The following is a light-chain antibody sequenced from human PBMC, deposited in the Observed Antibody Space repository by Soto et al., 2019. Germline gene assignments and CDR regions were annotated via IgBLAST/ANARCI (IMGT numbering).Light chain of an antibody. CDR3: QQYDNLLT. J-gene: IGKJ5*01. CDR1: QDISNY. V-gene: IGKV1-33*01. CDR2: DAS. Sequence: DIQMTQSPSSLSASVGDRVTITCQASQDISNYLNWYQQKPGKAPKLLIYDASNLEKGVPSMLSGSGSETDFTFTNSSLQPEDIATYYCQQYDNLLTFGKGTRLEIK.